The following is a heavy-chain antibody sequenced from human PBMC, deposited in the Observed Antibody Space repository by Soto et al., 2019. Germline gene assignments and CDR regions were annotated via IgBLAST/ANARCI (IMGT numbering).Heavy chain of an antibody. J-gene: IGHJ4*02. CDR2: ISVSGDHT. CDR3: VQNLEHCNYWCYTFDS. CDR1: GFTFSNYA. D-gene: IGHD2-15*01. V-gene: IGHV3-23*01. Sequence: GGSLRLSCEASGFTFSNYAMSWVRQAPGKGLELVSSISVSGDHTFYTDSVKGRFTISRDNSKSTLNLQMNSLRAEDTALYFCVQNLEHCNYWCYTFDSWGQGTLVTVSS.